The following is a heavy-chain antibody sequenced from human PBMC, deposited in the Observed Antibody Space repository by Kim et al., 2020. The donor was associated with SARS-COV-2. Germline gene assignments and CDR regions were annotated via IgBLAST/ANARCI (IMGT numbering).Heavy chain of an antibody. V-gene: IGHV1-24*01. Sequence: ASVKVSCKVSGYTLSKLSMHWVRQAPGKGLEWMGGSDPEDGKKIYAQRFQGRVTMTDDTSTDTAYMDLRSLRSDDTAVYYCATRITMSDGTYFDSLGQGT. CDR2: SDPEDGKK. J-gene: IGHJ4*02. CDR1: GYTLSKLS. CDR3: ATRITMSDGTYFDS. D-gene: IGHD3-22*01.